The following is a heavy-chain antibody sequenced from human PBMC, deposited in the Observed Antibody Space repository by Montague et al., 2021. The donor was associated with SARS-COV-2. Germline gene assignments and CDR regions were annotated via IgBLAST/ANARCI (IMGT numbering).Heavy chain of an antibody. Sequence: SETLSLTCTVSGDSISRSNYYWGWIRQSPGKGLEWIGSIYYRGSTYYNPSLKSPVTMSVDTSKNQFSLNLSSATAADTAIYYCAGHRVAYWYFDLWGRGTLVTVSS. J-gene: IGHJ2*01. CDR3: AGHRVAYWYFDL. V-gene: IGHV4-39*01. CDR1: GDSISRSNYY. CDR2: IYYRGST. D-gene: IGHD2-15*01.